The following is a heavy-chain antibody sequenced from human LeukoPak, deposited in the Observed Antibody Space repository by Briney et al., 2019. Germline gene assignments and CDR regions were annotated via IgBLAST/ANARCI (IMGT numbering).Heavy chain of an antibody. CDR2: ISAYNGNT. CDR3: ARDNGGTAMAYYYYYYMDV. V-gene: IGHV1-18*01. CDR1: GYTFTSYG. Sequence: EASVKVSCKASGYTFTSYGISWVRQAPGQGLEWMGWISAYNGNTNYAQKFQGRVTMTRNTSISTAYMELSSLRSEDTAVYYCARDNGGTAMAYYYYYYMDVWGKGTTVTISS. D-gene: IGHD5-18*01. J-gene: IGHJ6*03.